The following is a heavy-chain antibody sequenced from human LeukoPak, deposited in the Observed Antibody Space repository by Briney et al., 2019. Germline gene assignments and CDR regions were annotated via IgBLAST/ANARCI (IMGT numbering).Heavy chain of an antibody. Sequence: ASVKVSCKTSGYTFTGYYMHWVRQAPGQGLEWMGWINPNSGGTNYAQKFQGRVTMTRDTSISTAYMELSRLRSDDTAVYYCARSDQFPYYMDVWGKGTTVTVSS. CDR3: ARSDQFPYYMDV. D-gene: IGHD2-2*01. CDR2: INPNSGGT. V-gene: IGHV1-2*02. J-gene: IGHJ6*03. CDR1: GYTFTGYY.